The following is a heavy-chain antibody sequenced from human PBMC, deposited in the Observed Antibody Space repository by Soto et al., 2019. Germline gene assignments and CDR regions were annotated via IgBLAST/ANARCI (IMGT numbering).Heavy chain of an antibody. V-gene: IGHV3-74*01. CDR2: INTDGSST. CDR1: GFTFSSNW. J-gene: IGHJ3*01. Sequence: EVQLVESGGGLVQPGGSLRLSCAPSGFTFSSNWMDWVRQAPGKGLLWVSRINTDGSSTSYADSVKGRFTISRDNTKNTLYLQMNSLRAEDTAVYYCARDLPGGWGQGTMVTVSS. CDR3: ARDLPGG.